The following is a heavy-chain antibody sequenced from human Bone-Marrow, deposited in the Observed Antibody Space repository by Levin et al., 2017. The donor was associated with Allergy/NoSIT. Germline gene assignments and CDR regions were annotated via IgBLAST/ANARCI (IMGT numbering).Heavy chain of an antibody. CDR3: ARQGREKIGDGWFDP. Sequence: SETLSLTCNVSGGSLNSYYWSWIRQPPGKGLEWIGYIYYTGSAANYNPSLKSRVTISADTSKNQLSLKLTSMTVADTAMYYCARQGREKIGDGWFDPWGHGTLVTVSS. V-gene: IGHV4-59*08. D-gene: IGHD3-16*01. CDR2: IYYTGSAA. J-gene: IGHJ5*02. CDR1: GGSLNSYY.